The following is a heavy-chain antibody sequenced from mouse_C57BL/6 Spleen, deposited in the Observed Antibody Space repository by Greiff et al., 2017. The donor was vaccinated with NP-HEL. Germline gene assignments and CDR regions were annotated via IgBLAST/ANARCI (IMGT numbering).Heavy chain of an antibody. CDR3: ARDNYYYGSSYFDY. CDR2: INYDGSST. J-gene: IGHJ2*01. CDR1: GFTFSDYY. V-gene: IGHV5-16*01. D-gene: IGHD1-1*01. Sequence: EVKLVESEGGLVQPGSSMKLSCTASGFTFSDYYMAWVRQVPEKGLEWVANINYDGSSTYYLDSLKSRFIISRDNAKNLLYLQMSSLKSEDTATYYCARDNYYYGSSYFDYWGQGTTLTVSS.